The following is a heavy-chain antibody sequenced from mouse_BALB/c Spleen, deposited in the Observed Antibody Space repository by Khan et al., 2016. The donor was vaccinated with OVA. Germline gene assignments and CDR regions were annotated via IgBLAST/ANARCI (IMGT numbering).Heavy chain of an antibody. CDR2: IYPGNSDT. J-gene: IGHJ2*01. CDR1: GYTFTSYW. D-gene: IGHD2-1*01. V-gene: IGHV1-5*01. CDR3: TRNGFGNYERWDY. Sequence: VQLQQSGTVLARPGASVKMSCKASGYTFTSYWMHWVKQRPGQGLEWIGAIYPGNSDTNYNQKFKGKAKLTAVTSTSPAYLELNSLTNEDSAVYYGTRNGFGNYERWDYSGQGTTLTVSS.